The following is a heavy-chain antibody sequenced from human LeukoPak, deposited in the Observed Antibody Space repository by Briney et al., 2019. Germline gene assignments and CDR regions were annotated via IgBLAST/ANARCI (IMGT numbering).Heavy chain of an antibody. CDR2: ISYDGSNK. V-gene: IGHV3-30*18. D-gene: IGHD6-19*01. J-gene: IGHJ4*02. CDR1: GFTFRSYG. CDR3: AKGGYSSGRTADY. Sequence: PGGSLRLSCAASGFTFRSYGMHWVRQAPGKGLEWVAVISYDGSNKYYADSVKGRFTISRDNSKNTLYLQMNSLRAEDTAVYYCAKGGYSSGRTADYGGQGTLVTVS.